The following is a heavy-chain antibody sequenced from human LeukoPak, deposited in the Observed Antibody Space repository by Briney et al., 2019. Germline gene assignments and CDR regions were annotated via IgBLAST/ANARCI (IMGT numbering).Heavy chain of an antibody. J-gene: IGHJ5*02. Sequence: PGGSLRLSCAAPGFTFNNYAMAWVRQAPEKGLEWVSSITDNGFNTYYADSVKGRFTISRDNSKNTLYLQMNSLRAEDTALYYCAKGLRGNYDHWGQGTLVTVSS. D-gene: IGHD1-26*01. CDR1: GFTFNNYA. CDR3: AKGLRGNYDH. V-gene: IGHV3-23*01. CDR2: ITDNGFNT.